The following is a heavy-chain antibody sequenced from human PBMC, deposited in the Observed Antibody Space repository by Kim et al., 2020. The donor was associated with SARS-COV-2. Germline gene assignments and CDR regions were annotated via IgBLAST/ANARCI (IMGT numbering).Heavy chain of an antibody. Sequence: PTYAQGFTGRFVFSLDTSVSTAYLQISSLKAEDTAVYYCARGEVGQLVLYWGQGTLVTVSS. CDR2: P. D-gene: IGHD6-6*01. CDR3: ARGEVGQLVLY. J-gene: IGHJ4*02. V-gene: IGHV7-4-1*02.